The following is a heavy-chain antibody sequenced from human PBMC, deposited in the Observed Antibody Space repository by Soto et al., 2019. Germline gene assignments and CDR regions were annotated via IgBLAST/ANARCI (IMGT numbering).Heavy chain of an antibody. CDR3: AREPAPGNGGWFDP. D-gene: IGHD6-13*01. CDR2: IYYSGST. V-gene: IGHV4-59*01. J-gene: IGHJ5*02. Sequence: QVQLQESGPGLVKPSETLSLTCTVSSGSISTYYSSWIRQPPGKGLEWIGYIYYSGSTKYNPSLKSRVTISVDTSKNQLSLKLSSVTAADTAVYYCAREPAPGNGGWFDPWGQGTLVTVSS. CDR1: SGSISTYY.